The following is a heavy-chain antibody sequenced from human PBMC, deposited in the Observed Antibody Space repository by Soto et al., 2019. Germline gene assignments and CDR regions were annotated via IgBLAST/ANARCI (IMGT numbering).Heavy chain of an antibody. D-gene: IGHD1-1*01. CDR3: ARTYNWNDVTALDY. J-gene: IGHJ4*02. V-gene: IGHV3-48*03. CDR2: ISSSGSTI. CDR1: GFTFSSYE. Sequence: GGSLRLSCAASGFTFSSYEMNWVRQAPGKGLEWVSYISSSGSTIYYADSVKGRFTISRDNAKNSLYLQMNSLRAEDTAVYYCARTYNWNDVTALDYWGQGTLVTVSS.